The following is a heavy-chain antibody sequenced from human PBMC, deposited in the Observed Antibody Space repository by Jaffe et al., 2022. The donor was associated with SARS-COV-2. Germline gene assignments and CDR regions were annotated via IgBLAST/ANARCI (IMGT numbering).Heavy chain of an antibody. CDR1: GYSFADYW. J-gene: IGHJ6*03. D-gene: IGHD3-10*01. Sequence: EVQLVQSGAEVKKPGESLTISCKGSGYSFADYWIGWVRQMPGKGLEWMGVIYPGDSDTRYSPSFQGQVTISADKSINTAYLQWTSLAASDTAMYFCARNFGSGSHYNADFYYYYYMDVWGKGTTVTVSS. V-gene: IGHV5-51*01. CDR2: IYPGDSDT. CDR3: ARNFGSGSHYNADFYYYYYMDV.